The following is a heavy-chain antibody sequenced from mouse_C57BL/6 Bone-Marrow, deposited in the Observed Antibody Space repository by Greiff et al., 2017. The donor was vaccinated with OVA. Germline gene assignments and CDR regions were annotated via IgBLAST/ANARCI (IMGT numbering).Heavy chain of an antibody. CDR2: INPGSGGT. CDR1: GYAFTNYL. V-gene: IGHV1-54*01. Sequence: VKLMESGAELVRPGTSVKVSCKASGYAFTNYLIEWVKQRPGQGLEWIGVINPGSGGTNYTEKFKGKATLTADKSSSTAYMQLSSLTSEDSAVYFCARDGTWTYSFAYWGQGTTLTVSS. J-gene: IGHJ2*01. D-gene: IGHD2-3*01. CDR3: ARDGTWTYSFAY.